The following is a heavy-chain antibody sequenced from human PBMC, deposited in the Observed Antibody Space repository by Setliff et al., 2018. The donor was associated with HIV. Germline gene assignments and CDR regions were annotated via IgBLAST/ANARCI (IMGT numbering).Heavy chain of an antibody. Sequence: GPSVKVSCKASGYSFTNYAINWLRQAPGRGLEWMGWIHTEQGFPMYAQGFTGRFVFSLDPSVSTAYLQINSLNPDDGAVYYCAVDRHAFDIWGQGTVVTVSS. J-gene: IGHJ3*02. CDR2: IHTEQGFP. D-gene: IGHD5-12*01. CDR1: GYSFTNYA. CDR3: AVDRHAFDI. V-gene: IGHV7-4-1*02.